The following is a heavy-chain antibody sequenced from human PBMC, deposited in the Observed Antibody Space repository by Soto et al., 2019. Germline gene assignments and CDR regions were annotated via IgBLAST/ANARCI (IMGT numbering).Heavy chain of an antibody. CDR3: ARSGSSGRIYYYGMDV. V-gene: IGHV1-69*13. CDR2: IIPIFGTA. J-gene: IGHJ6*02. Sequence: ASVKVSCKASGGTFSSYAISWVRQAPGQGLEWMGGIIPIFGTANYAQKFQGRVTITADESTSTAYMELSSLRSEDTAVYYCARSGSSGRIYYYGMDVWGQGTTVTVSS. CDR1: GGTFSSYA. D-gene: IGHD6-19*01.